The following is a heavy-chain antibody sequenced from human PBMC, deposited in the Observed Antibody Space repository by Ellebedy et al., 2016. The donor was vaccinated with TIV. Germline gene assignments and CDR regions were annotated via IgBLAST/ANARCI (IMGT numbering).Heavy chain of an antibody. CDR2: IKSKTDGGTT. V-gene: IGHV3-15*01. D-gene: IGHD6-13*01. CDR1: GFTFSNAW. Sequence: GGSLRLSCAASGFTFSNAWMSWVRQAPGKGLEWVGRIKSKTDGGTTDYAAPVKGRFTISRDDSKNTLYLQMNSLKTEDTAVYYCTTLGREAAAGKLAYWGQGTLVTVSS. CDR3: TTLGREAAAGKLAY. J-gene: IGHJ4*02.